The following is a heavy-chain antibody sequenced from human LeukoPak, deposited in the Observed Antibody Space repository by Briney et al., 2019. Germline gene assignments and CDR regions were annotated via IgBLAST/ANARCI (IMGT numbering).Heavy chain of an antibody. J-gene: IGHJ3*02. CDR3: AKDGYSGNAEGAFDI. V-gene: IGHV3-23*01. CDR2: ISGSGGST. Sequence: GGSLRLSCAASGFTFSSYAMSGVRQAPGRGLEWVSAISGSGGSTYYADTVKGRFTISRDNSKNTLYLQMNSLRAEDTAVYYCAKDGYSGNAEGAFDIWGQGTMVTVSS. CDR1: GFTFSSYA. D-gene: IGHD5-12*01.